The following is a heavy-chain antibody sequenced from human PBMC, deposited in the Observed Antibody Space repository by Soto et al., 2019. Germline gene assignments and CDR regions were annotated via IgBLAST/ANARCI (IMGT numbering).Heavy chain of an antibody. V-gene: IGHV3-53*01. CDR1: GLTDSSSY. Sequence: PGGSLRLSCATSGLTDSSSYMSWVRQAPGMGMEWVSVILTGGDTQYADSVKGRFTVSRDNTQNTVYLQMNNLRDEDTATYYCARGYWRLGESYYFDYWGQGTLVTVPQ. CDR2: ILTGGDT. D-gene: IGHD3-16*01. CDR3: ARGYWRLGESYYFDY. J-gene: IGHJ4*02.